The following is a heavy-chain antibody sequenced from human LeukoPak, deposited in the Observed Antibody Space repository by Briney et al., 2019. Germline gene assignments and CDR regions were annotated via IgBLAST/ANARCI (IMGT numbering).Heavy chain of an antibody. CDR2: INPSGGST. D-gene: IGHD3-10*01. CDR3: PRGGSSVSYYYMDV. V-gene: IGHV1-46*04. Sequence: ASVKVSCKASGYTFTSYYIHWVRQAPGQGLEWMGIINPSGGSTSYAQKLQGRVTMTRDASTSTLYMELSSLRSEDTAVYYCPRGGSSVSYYYMDVWGKGTTVTVSS. CDR1: GYTFTSYY. J-gene: IGHJ6*03.